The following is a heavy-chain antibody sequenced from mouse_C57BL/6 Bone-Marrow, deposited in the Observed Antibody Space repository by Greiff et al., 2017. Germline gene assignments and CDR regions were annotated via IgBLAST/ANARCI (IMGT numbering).Heavy chain of an antibody. V-gene: IGHV8-12*01. D-gene: IGHD1-1*01. CDR3: GRRITTEYFDV. CDR1: GFSLSTSGMG. CDR2: IYWDDDK. Sequence: VKLMESGPGILQSSQTLSLTCSFSGFSLSTSGMGVSWIRQPSGQGLEWLAHIYWDDDKRYNPSLKSRRTISKDTSRNPVFLKSTSVETADTATYYCGRRITTEYFDVWGTGTTVTVSS. J-gene: IGHJ1*03.